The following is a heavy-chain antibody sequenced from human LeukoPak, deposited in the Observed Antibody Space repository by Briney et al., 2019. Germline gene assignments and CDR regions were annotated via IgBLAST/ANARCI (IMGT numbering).Heavy chain of an antibody. CDR2: TNAGNGNT. Sequence: ASVKVSCKASGYTFTSYAMHWVRQAPGQRLEWMGWTNAGNGNTKYSQKFQGRVTITRDTSASTAYMELSSLRSEDTAVYYCARDYGPSGSYYFDYWGQGTLVTVSS. CDR1: GYTFTSYA. CDR3: ARDYGPSGSYYFDY. J-gene: IGHJ4*02. V-gene: IGHV1-3*01. D-gene: IGHD6-19*01.